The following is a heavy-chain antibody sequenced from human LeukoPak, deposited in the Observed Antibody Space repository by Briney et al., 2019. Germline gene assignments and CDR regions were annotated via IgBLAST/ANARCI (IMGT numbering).Heavy chain of an antibody. Sequence: PSQTLSLTCTVSGGSISSGGYYWSWIRQHPGKGLEWIGYIYYSGSTYYNPSLKSRVTISVGTSKNQFSLKLSSVTAADTAVYYCARETPSPYLPTVVTPGWYFDLWGRGTLVTVSS. V-gene: IGHV4-31*03. CDR2: IYYSGST. D-gene: IGHD4-23*01. J-gene: IGHJ2*01. CDR1: GGSISSGGYY. CDR3: ARETPSPYLPTVVTPGWYFDL.